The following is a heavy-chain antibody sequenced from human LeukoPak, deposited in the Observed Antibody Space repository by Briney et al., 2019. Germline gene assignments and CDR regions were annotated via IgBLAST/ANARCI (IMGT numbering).Heavy chain of an antibody. Sequence: GESLKISCKGSGYSFTSYWIGWVRQMPGKGLEWMGIIYPGDSDTRYGPSFQGQVTISADKSISTAYLQWSSLKASDTAMYYCARLPDIVVVPAAPLDYWGQGTLVTVSS. D-gene: IGHD2-2*01. CDR2: IYPGDSDT. J-gene: IGHJ4*02. CDR1: GYSFTSYW. CDR3: ARLPDIVVVPAAPLDY. V-gene: IGHV5-51*01.